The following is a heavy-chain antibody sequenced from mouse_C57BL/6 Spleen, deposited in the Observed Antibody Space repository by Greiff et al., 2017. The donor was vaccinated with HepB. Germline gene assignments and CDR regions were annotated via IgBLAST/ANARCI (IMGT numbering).Heavy chain of an antibody. CDR2: INYDGSST. CDR1: GFTFSDYY. D-gene: IGHD4-1*01. V-gene: IGHV5-16*01. CDR3: ARGPNCDYFDY. J-gene: IGHJ2*01. Sequence: EVQVVESEGGLVQPGSSMKLSCTASGFTFSDYYMAWVRQVPEKGLEWVANINYDGSSTNYLDSFKSRFIISRDNAKNILYLQMSSLKSEDTATYYCARGPNCDYFDYWGQGTTLTVSS.